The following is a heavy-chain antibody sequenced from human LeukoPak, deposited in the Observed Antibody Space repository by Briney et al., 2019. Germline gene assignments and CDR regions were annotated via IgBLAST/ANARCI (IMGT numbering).Heavy chain of an antibody. CDR2: INHSGST. D-gene: IGHD6-19*01. V-gene: IGHV4-34*01. CDR1: GGSFSGYY. J-gene: IGHJ4*02. CDR3: ARGPAAGRDFDY. Sequence: SETLSLTCAVYGGSFSGYYWSWIRQPPGKGLEWIGEINHSGSTNYNPSLKSRVTISVDTFKNQFSLKLSSVTAADTAVYYCARGPAAGRDFDYWGQGTLVTVSS.